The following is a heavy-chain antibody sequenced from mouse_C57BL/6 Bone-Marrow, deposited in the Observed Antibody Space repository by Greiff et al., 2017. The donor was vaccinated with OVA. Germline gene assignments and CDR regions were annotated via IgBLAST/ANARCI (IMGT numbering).Heavy chain of an antibody. CDR2: INPSSGYT. CDR3: ARPYGSSLYYYAMDY. CDR1: GYTFTSYT. V-gene: IGHV1-4*01. Sequence: VQLQQSGAELARPGASVKMSCKASGYTFTSYTMHWVKQRPGQGLEWIGYINPSSGYTKYNQKFKDKATLTADKSSSTAYMQLSSLTSEDSAVYYCARPYGSSLYYYAMDYWGQGTSVTVSS. D-gene: IGHD1-1*01. J-gene: IGHJ4*01.